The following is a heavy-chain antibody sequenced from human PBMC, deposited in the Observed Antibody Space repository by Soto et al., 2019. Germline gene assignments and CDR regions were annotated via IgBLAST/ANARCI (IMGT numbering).Heavy chain of an antibody. Sequence: GGSLRLSCSASGFIFSESTIYWVRQVPGKGLEAISAVSTSGRSTYYADSVKDRFTISRDNSKNTLFLQMGSLRPEDTAIYYCVXQAHGLDGVAFDYWGQGTQVTVSS. J-gene: IGHJ4*02. V-gene: IGHV3-64D*06. D-gene: IGHD2-15*01. CDR3: VXQAHGLDGVAFDY. CDR1: GFIFSEST. CDR2: VSTSGRST.